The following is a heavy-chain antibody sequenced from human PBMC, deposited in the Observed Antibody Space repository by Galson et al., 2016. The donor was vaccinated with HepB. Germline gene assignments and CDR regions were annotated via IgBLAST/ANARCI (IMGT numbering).Heavy chain of an antibody. CDR2: INPNSSGT. D-gene: IGHD3-9*01. V-gene: IGHV1-2*02. CDR3: ARAGLRYFDWFSPYYFDY. CDR1: GYTFTGHY. J-gene: IGHJ4*02. Sequence: SVKVSCKASGYTFTGHYIHWVRQAPGQGLEWMGWINPNSSGTKFAVKFQGRVTVTRDTSTSIACMELSRLRSDDTAVYFCARAGLRYFDWFSPYYFDYWGQGTLVTVSS.